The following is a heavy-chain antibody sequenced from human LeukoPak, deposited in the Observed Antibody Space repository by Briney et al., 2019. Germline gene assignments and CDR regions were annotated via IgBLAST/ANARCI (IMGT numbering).Heavy chain of an antibody. CDR2: IYFSGSR. CDR3: ARLSSDGYNLLFGY. CDR1: GASIRSGDHH. Sequence: SQTLSLTCSVSGASIRSGDHHWSWLRQSPGKGLEWIGYIYFSGSRSSNPSLRSRLTISVDTSKNQFSLKLSSVTAADTAVYYCARLSSDGYNLLFGYWGQGALVTVSS. D-gene: IGHD5-24*01. V-gene: IGHV4-30-4*08. J-gene: IGHJ4*02.